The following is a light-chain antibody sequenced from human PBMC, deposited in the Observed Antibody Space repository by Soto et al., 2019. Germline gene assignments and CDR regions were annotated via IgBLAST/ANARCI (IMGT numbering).Light chain of an antibody. V-gene: IGKV1-27*01. CDR2: AAS. J-gene: IGKJ3*01. CDR1: QGISNY. Sequence: DIQMTQSPSSLSASVGDRVTITCRASQGISNYLAWYQQRPGKVPKLLIYAASTLQSGVSSRFSGSGSGTDFTLTIISLHPEAVATYYCQKYNSAPHTFGPGTKVDIK. CDR3: QKYNSAPHT.